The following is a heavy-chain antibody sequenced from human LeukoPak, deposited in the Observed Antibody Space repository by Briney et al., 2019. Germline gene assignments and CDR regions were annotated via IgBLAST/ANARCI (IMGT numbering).Heavy chain of an antibody. CDR2: INPSGGST. D-gene: IGHD3-10*01. J-gene: IGHJ6*04. Sequence: ASVKVSCKGSGYTFTSYYMHWVRQPPAQGLERMGIINPSGGSTSYAQKFQGRVTMTRDTSTSTVYMELSSLRSEDTAVYYCARAMEGDMVRGLMSYYYGMDVWGKGTTVTVSS. CDR1: GYTFTSYY. CDR3: ARAMEGDMVRGLMSYYYGMDV. V-gene: IGHV1-46*01.